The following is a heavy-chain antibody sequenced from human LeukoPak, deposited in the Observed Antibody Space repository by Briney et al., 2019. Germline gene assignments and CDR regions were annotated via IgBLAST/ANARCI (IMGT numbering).Heavy chain of an antibody. Sequence: ASVKVSCKASGYTFTSYDFNWLRQATGQGPEWMGWMNPNSGNTGYAQKFQGRVTMTRNTSISTAYMELSSLRSEDTAVYYCARLYEWLGYNWFDPWGQGTLVTVSS. CDR2: MNPNSGNT. D-gene: IGHD6-19*01. CDR1: GYTFTSYD. CDR3: ARLYEWLGYNWFDP. V-gene: IGHV1-8*01. J-gene: IGHJ5*02.